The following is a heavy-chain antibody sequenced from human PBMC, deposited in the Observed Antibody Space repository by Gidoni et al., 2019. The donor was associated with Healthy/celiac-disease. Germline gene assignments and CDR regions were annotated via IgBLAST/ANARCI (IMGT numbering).Heavy chain of an antibody. CDR3: AKDRTPDYYGSGSYYPMASNWFDP. Sequence: EVQLVESGGGLVQPGRSLRLSCAASGFTFDDYAMHWFRQAPGKGLEWVSGISWNSGSIGYADSVKGRFTISRDNAKNSLYLQMNSLRAEDTALYYCAKDRTPDYYGSGSYYPMASNWFDPWGQGTLVTVSS. V-gene: IGHV3-9*01. CDR2: ISWNSGSI. D-gene: IGHD3-10*01. CDR1: GFTFDDYA. J-gene: IGHJ5*02.